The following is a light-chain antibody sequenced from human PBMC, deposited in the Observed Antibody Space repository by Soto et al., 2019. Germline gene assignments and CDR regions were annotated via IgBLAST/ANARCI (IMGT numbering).Light chain of an antibody. Sequence: EIVLTQSPGTLSLSPGERATLSCRASQSVSSNYLAWYRQKPGQAPRLLIYGASTRATGIPDRFSGSGSGTDFTLTISRLEREDFPVYYCQQHGSSPLTVGGGTKVEIK. CDR1: QSVSSNY. J-gene: IGKJ4*01. CDR2: GAS. V-gene: IGKV3-20*01. CDR3: QQHGSSPLT.